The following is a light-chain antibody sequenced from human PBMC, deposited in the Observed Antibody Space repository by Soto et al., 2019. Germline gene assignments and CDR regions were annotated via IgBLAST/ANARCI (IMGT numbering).Light chain of an antibody. CDR3: RSYTSSSTHVV. V-gene: IGLV2-14*01. Sequence: QSALTQPASVSGSPGQSITISCTGTSSDVGGYNYDSWYQQHPGKAPKLMIYEVSNRPSGVSNRFSGSKSGNTASLTISGLQAEDEADYYCRSYTSSSTHVVFGGGTKLTVL. J-gene: IGLJ2*01. CDR1: SSDVGGYNY. CDR2: EVS.